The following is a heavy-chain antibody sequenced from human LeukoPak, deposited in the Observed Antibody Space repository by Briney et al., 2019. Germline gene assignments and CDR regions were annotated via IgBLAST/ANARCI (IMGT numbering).Heavy chain of an antibody. Sequence: SETLSLTCTVSGASISSYYWSWIRQPPGKGLEWIGYIYYKGSNKYKYNPSLKSRVTISVDTSKNQFSLQLNSVTPEDTAVYYCARGSYGLGGYYGYYFDFWGQGTLVTVSS. CDR1: GASISSYY. CDR3: ARGSYGLGGYYGYYFDF. J-gene: IGHJ4*02. CDR2: IYYKGSNKY. D-gene: IGHD3-10*01. V-gene: IGHV4-59*12.